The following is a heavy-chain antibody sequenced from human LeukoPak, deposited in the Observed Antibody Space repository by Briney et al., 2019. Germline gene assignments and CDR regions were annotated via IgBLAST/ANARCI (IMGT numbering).Heavy chain of an antibody. D-gene: IGHD3-22*01. CDR3: ARGAGGYYDSSGYPDY. V-gene: IGHV1-18*01. CDR2: ISVHNGNT. CDR1: GYTFSSYG. J-gene: IGHJ4*02. Sequence: ASVKVSCKASGYTFSSYGISWVRQAPGQGLEWMGWISVHNGNTHYEQRLQGRVTMTTDTSTSTAYMELRSLRSDDTAVYYCARGAGGYYDSSGYPDYWGQGTLVTVSS.